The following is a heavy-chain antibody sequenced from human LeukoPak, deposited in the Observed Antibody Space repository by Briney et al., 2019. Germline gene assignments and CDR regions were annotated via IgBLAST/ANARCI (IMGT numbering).Heavy chain of an antibody. CDR1: GGSISSGGYS. CDR3: ARAPNYYDSSGYYYSGYFDY. CDR2: IYHSGST. D-gene: IGHD3-22*01. Sequence: SETLSLTCAVSGGSISSGGYSWSWIRQPPGKGLEWLGYIYHSGSTYYNPSLKSRVTISVDRSKNQFSLKLSSVTAADTAVYYCARAPNYYDSSGYYYSGYFDYWGQGTLVTVSS. J-gene: IGHJ4*02. V-gene: IGHV4-30-2*01.